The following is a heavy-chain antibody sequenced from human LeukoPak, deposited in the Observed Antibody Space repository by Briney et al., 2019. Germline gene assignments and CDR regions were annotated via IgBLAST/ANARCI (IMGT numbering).Heavy chain of an antibody. D-gene: IGHD3-22*01. V-gene: IGHV4-39*07. CDR3: ARASTMIVVIGWFDP. J-gene: IGHJ5*02. CDR1: GGSISSSSYY. Sequence: PSETLSLTCTVSGGSISSSSYYWGWIRQPPGKGLEWIGSIYYSGSTYYNPSLKSRVTISVDTSKNQFSLKLSSVTAADTAVYYCARASTMIVVIGWFDPWGQGTLVTVSS. CDR2: IYYSGST.